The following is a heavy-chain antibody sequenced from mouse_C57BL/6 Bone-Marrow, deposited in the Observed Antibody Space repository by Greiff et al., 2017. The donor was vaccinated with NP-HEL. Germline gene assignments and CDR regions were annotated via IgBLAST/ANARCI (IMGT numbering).Heavy chain of an antibody. Sequence: QVQLKQPGAELVMPGASVKLSCKASGYTFTSYWMHWVKQRPGQGLEWIGEIDPSDSYTNYNQKFKGKSTLTVDKSSSTAYMQLSSLTSEDSAVYYCARAGLYYYGSSYLYAMDYWGQGTSVTVSS. J-gene: IGHJ4*01. CDR3: ARAGLYYYGSSYLYAMDY. D-gene: IGHD1-1*01. CDR1: GYTFTSYW. V-gene: IGHV1-69*01. CDR2: IDPSDSYT.